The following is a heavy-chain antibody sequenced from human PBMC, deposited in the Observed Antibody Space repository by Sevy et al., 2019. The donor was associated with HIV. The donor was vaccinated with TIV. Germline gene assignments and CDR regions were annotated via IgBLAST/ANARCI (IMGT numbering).Heavy chain of an antibody. CDR2: IYYSGST. D-gene: IGHD6-19*01. CDR3: ARRAGDIAVGSFDY. V-gene: IGHV4-39*01. Sequence: SETLSLTCTVSGGSISSSSYYWGWIRQPPGKGLEWIGSIYYSGSTYYNPSLKSRVTLSVDTSKNQFSLKLSSVTAADTAVYYCARRAGDIAVGSFDYWGQGTLVTVSS. J-gene: IGHJ4*02. CDR1: GGSISSSSYY.